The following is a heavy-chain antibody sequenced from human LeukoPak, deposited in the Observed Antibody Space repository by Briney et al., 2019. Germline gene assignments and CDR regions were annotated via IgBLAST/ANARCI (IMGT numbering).Heavy chain of an antibody. D-gene: IGHD6-13*01. Sequence: ASVKVSCKASGYTFTGFYMHWVRQAPGQGLEWMGWINPHSADTGYAQKFLGRVTMTRDMSISTIYMELTRLRSDDTALYYCAGWDGYSSSPDYWGQGTLVTVSS. CDR2: INPHSADT. CDR1: GYTFTGFY. CDR3: AGWDGYSSSPDY. J-gene: IGHJ4*02. V-gene: IGHV1-2*02.